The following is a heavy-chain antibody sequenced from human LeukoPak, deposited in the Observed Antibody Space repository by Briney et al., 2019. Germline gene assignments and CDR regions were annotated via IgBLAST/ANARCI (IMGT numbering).Heavy chain of an antibody. CDR3: ASSSGGYYYYYYYMDV. Sequence: MPSETLSLTCTVSGGSISSYYWSWIRQPPGKGLEWIGYIYTSGSTNYNPSLKSRVTISVDTSKNQFSLKLSSVTAADTAVYYCASSSGGYYYYYYYMDVWGKGTTVTVSS. V-gene: IGHV4-4*09. CDR2: IYTSGST. CDR1: GGSISSYY. D-gene: IGHD1-26*01. J-gene: IGHJ6*03.